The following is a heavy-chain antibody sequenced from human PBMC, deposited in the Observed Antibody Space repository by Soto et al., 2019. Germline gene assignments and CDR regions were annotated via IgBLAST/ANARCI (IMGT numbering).Heavy chain of an antibody. CDR1: GFSFSSYS. CDR3: ARDFYYDSSGYYFRLENYYYYYYGMDV. Sequence: GGSLRLSCAASGFSFSSYSMNWVRQAPGKGLEWVSYISSSSSTIYYADSVKGRFTISRDNAKNSLYLQMNSLRAEDTAVYYCARDFYYDSSGYYFRLENYYYYYYGMDVWGQGT. V-gene: IGHV3-48*01. D-gene: IGHD3-22*01. J-gene: IGHJ6*02. CDR2: ISSSSSTI.